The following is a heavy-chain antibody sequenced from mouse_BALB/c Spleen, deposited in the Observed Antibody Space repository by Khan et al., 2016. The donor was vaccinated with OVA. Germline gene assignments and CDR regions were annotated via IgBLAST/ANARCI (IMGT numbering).Heavy chain of an antibody. CDR2: ISYSGNT. CDR1: GYSITSDYA. CDR3: ARIQGGDFDY. Sequence: EVKLLESGPGLVKPSQSLSLTCTVTGYSITSDYAWNWIRQFPGNKLEWMGYISYSGNTKYNPSLKSRISITRDPSKNQFFLQLNFVTIEDTATYYCARIQGGDFDYWGQGTTLTVSS. D-gene: IGHD3-2*02. V-gene: IGHV3-2*02. J-gene: IGHJ2*01.